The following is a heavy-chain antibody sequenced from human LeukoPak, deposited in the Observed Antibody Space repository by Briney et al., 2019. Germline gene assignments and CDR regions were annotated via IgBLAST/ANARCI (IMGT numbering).Heavy chain of an antibody. D-gene: IGHD2-2*01. CDR1: GGTFSSYA. CDR2: IIPIFGTT. Sequence: SVTVSCTSSGGTFSSYAISWVRQAPGQGLEWMGRIIPIFGTTNYAQKFQGSVTITADKSTTTAYMELSSLRSEDTAIYYCARVSQYCGGTSCYVDYWGEGTLVSVCS. CDR3: ARVSQYCGGTSCYVDY. J-gene: IGHJ4*02. V-gene: IGHV1-69*06.